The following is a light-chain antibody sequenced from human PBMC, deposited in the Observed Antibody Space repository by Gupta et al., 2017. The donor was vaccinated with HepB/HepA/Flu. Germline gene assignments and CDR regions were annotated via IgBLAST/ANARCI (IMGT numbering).Light chain of an antibody. CDR2: LGS. Sequence: DIGMTKSPLFMPVTHEKQASIFCRSSQSLLHINGYNYLDWYLQKPGQSPQLLIYLGSNRATGVPERLSGSGSGTDFTLNISRVEAEDFGVYYCMQALKNRHTFGGGTKLEIK. J-gene: IGKJ4*01. CDR1: QSLLHINGYNY. CDR3: MQALKNRHT. V-gene: IGKV2-28*01.